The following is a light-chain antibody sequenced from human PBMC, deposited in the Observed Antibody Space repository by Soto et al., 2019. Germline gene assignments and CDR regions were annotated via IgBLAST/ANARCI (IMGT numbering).Light chain of an antibody. J-gene: IGKJ1*01. CDR1: QSVRSSY. CDR3: QQYGSSPWT. CDR2: AAS. Sequence: EIVLTQSPGTLSLSPGERATLSCRASQSVRSSYLAWYQHKPGQAPRLLIYAASSRATGIPDRFSGSGSGADFTLTISRLEPEDFAVYYCQQYGSSPWTFGQGTKVDIK. V-gene: IGKV3-20*01.